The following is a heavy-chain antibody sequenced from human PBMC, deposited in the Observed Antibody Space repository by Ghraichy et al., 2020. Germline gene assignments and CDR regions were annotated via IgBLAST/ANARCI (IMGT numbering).Heavy chain of an antibody. CDR3: ARQVGYYDRGGYRRLYYYGMDV. V-gene: IGHV4-39*01. Sequence: SQTLSLTCTVSSGSITSSDRYYWAWIRQPPGKGLEWIGIIYYSGSTYYNPSLKSRVTISVDTSKDQFSLELTSVTAADTAVYYCARQVGYYDRGGYRRLYYYGMDVWGQGTTVTVSS. CDR2: IYYSGST. D-gene: IGHD3-22*01. CDR1: SGSITSSDRYY. J-gene: IGHJ6*02.